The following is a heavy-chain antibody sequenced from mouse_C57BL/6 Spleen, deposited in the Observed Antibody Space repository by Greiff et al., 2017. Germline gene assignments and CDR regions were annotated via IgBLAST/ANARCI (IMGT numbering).Heavy chain of an antibody. CDR2: IYPSDSET. J-gene: IGHJ2*01. Sequence: QVQLQQPGAELVRPGSSVKLSCKASGYTFTSYCMDWVKQRPGQGLEWIGNIYPSDSETHYNQKFKDKATLTVDKSSSTAYMQLSNLTSEDSAVYDCERRGYGSSYFDYWGQGTTLTVSS. V-gene: IGHV1-61*01. D-gene: IGHD1-1*01. CDR3: ERRGYGSSYFDY. CDR1: GYTFTSYC.